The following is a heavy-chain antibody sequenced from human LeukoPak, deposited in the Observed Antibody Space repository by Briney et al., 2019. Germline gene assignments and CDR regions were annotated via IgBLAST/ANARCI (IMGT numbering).Heavy chain of an antibody. Sequence: GASVKVSCKASGYAFTSYGISWVRQAPGQGLEWMGWISAYNGNTNYAQKLQGRVTMTTDTSTSTAYMELRSLRSDDTAVYYCARDPLSIAVADFYYYGMDVWGQGTTVTVSS. CDR3: ARDPLSIAVADFYYYGMDV. V-gene: IGHV1-18*01. CDR2: ISAYNGNT. D-gene: IGHD6-19*01. J-gene: IGHJ6*02. CDR1: GYAFTSYG.